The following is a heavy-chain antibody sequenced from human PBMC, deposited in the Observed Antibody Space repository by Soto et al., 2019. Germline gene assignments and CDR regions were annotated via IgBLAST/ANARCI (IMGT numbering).Heavy chain of an antibody. CDR3: AKLGIAARRTQRYGMDV. J-gene: IGHJ6*02. CDR2: ISYDASNK. Sequence: PGGSLRLSCAASGFTFSSYGMHWVRQAPGKGLEWVAVISYDASNKYYADSVKGRFTISRDNSKNTLYLQMNSLRAEDTAVYYCAKLGIAARRTQRYGMDVWGQGTTVTVSS. D-gene: IGHD6-6*01. CDR1: GFTFSSYG. V-gene: IGHV3-30*18.